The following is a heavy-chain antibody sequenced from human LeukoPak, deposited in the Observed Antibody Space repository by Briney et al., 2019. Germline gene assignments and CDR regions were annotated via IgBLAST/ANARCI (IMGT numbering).Heavy chain of an antibody. Sequence: PGGSLRLSCVASEFTFSRYSMNWVRQAPGKGLEWVSYISSSGGKIYYADSVKGRFTISRDNSKNTLYLQMNSLRAEDTAVYYCAKDEGREYQLLSGAFDIWGQGTMVTVSS. CDR3: AKDEGREYQLLSGAFDI. D-gene: IGHD2-2*01. CDR2: ISSSGGKI. CDR1: EFTFSRYS. J-gene: IGHJ3*02. V-gene: IGHV3-48*01.